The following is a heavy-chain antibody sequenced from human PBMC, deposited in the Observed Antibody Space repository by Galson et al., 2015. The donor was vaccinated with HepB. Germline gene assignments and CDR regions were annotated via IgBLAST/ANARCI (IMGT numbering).Heavy chain of an antibody. D-gene: IGHD5-24*01. J-gene: IGHJ4*02. CDR1: GFTFSSYA. CDR3: ARDLGGLATVNIFDF. CDR2: ISYDGSNE. Sequence: SLRLSCAASGFTFSSYAMHWVRQAPGKGLEWVAAISYDGSNEHYADSVKGRFTLSRDNSKNTLYLRMNSLRAEDTAMYYCARDLGGLATVNIFDFWGQGTLVTVPS. V-gene: IGHV3-30-3*01.